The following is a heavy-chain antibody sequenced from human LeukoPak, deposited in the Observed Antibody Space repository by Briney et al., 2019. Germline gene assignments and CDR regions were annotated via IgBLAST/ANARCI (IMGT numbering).Heavy chain of an antibody. CDR3: ARESSGYFY. V-gene: IGHV3-21*01. Sequence: GGSLRLSCAASGSTFSTYSMNWVRQAPGKGLEWVSSISSGSSFIYYADSVKGRFTISRDNAKNSLFLQMNSLRAEDTAVCYCARESSGYFYWGQGTLVTVSS. D-gene: IGHD3-22*01. J-gene: IGHJ4*02. CDR1: GSTFSTYS. CDR2: ISSGSSFI.